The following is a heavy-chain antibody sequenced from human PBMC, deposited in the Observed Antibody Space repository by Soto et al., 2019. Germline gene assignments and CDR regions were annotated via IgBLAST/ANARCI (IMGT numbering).Heavy chain of an antibody. J-gene: IGHJ4*02. CDR1: GYSFTNHD. CDR3: VTWEALAGLY. D-gene: IGHD6-19*01. CDR2: VNPNTGHS. V-gene: IGHV1-8*01. Sequence: QVQLVQSGAEVKNPGASVKVSCKASGYSFTNHDINWVRQAPGQGLEWVGWVNPNTGHSGSAQRFQGRVTVTRDTSISTAYMALSSLTSDDTAVYYCVTWEALAGLYWGQGTLVTISS.